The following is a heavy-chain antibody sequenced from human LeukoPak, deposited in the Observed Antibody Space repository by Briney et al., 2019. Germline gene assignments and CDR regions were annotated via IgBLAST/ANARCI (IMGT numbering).Heavy chain of an antibody. Sequence: GGSLRLSCAASGFTFSSYAMHWVRQAPGKGLEYVSAISSNGGSTYYANSVKGRFTISRDNSKNTLYLQMGSLRAEDMAVYYCAKGYDSSGYYLDHWGQGTLVTVSS. CDR2: ISSNGGST. V-gene: IGHV3-64*01. D-gene: IGHD3-22*01. CDR3: AKGYDSSGYYLDH. J-gene: IGHJ4*02. CDR1: GFTFSSYA.